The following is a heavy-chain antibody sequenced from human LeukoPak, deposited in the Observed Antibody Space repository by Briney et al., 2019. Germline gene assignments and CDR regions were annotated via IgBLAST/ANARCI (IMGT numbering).Heavy chain of an antibody. CDR2: IYYSGST. V-gene: IGHV4-59*08. CDR3: ARHAGRITIFDS. D-gene: IGHD3-3*01. J-gene: IGHJ4*02. Sequence: SETLSLTCTASGGPISSYYWSWIRQPPGKGLEWIGYIYYSGSTNYNPSLKRRVPISVDTSKHQFSLKLSSVTAADTAVYYCARHAGRITIFDSWGQGTLVTVSS. CDR1: GGPISSYY.